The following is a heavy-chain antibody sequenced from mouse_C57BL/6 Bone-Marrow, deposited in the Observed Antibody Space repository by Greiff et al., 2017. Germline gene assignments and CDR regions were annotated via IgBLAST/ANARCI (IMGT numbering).Heavy chain of an antibody. J-gene: IGHJ3*01. V-gene: IGHV1-59*01. CDR1: GYTFTSYW. CDR2: IDPSDSYT. Sequence: VQLQQPGAELVRPGTSVKLSCKASGYTFTSYWMHWVKQRPGQGLEWIGVIDPSDSYTNYNQKFKGKATLTVDTSSSTAYMQLSSLTSEDSAVYYCEKGGLRGWAWFAYWGQGTLVTVSA. CDR3: EKGGLRGWAWFAY. D-gene: IGHD2-4*01.